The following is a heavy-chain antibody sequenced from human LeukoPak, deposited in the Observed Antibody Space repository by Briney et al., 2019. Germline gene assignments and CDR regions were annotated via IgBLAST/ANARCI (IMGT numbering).Heavy chain of an antibody. J-gene: IGHJ4*02. D-gene: IGHD3-10*01. V-gene: IGHV1-18*01. CDR2: ISAYNGNT. CDR1: GDTFTSYG. CDR3: ARDSGERGSGSYLIAY. Sequence: ASVKVSCKASGDTFTSYGISWVRQAPGQGLEWMGWISAYNGNTNYAQKLQGRVTMTTDTSTSTAYMELRSLRSDDTAVYYCARDSGERGSGSYLIAYWGQGTLVTVSS.